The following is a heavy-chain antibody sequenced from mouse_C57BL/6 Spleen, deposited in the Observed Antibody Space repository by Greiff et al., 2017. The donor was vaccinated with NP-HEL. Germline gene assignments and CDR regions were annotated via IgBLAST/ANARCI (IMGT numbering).Heavy chain of an antibody. J-gene: IGHJ2*01. D-gene: IGHD2-3*01. V-gene: IGHV1-52*01. Sequence: QVQLQQPGAELVRPGSSVKPSCKASGYTFTSYWMHWVKQRPIQGLEWIGNIDPSDSETHYNQKFKDKATLTVDKSSSTAYMQLSSLTSEDSAVYYCARGAAPYDGYYFDYWGQGTTLTVSS. CDR1: GYTFTSYW. CDR2: IDPSDSET. CDR3: ARGAAPYDGYYFDY.